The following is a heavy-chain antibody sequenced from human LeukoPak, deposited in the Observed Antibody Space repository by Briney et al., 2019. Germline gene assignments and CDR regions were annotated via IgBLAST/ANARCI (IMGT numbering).Heavy chain of an antibody. V-gene: IGHV4-59*01. Sequence: SETLSLTCTVSGGSISSYYWSWIRQPPGKGLEWIGYIYDSGSTNYKPSLKSRVTIPVDTSKNQFSLKLRSVTAADTAVYYCERGEITMVRGVPSLGYWGQGTLVTVSS. J-gene: IGHJ4*02. CDR1: GGSISSYY. CDR2: IYDSGST. CDR3: ERGEITMVRGVPSLGY. D-gene: IGHD3-10*01.